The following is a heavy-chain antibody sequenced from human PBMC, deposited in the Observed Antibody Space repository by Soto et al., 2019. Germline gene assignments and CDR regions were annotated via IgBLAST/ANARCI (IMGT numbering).Heavy chain of an antibody. CDR3: AKDQGVSGAYSYGYDY. Sequence: GGSLRLDYTASGFTFSSYAMSGVRQAPGKGLEWVLALSASGGSTSYADSVKGRFTISRDNSKDTLYLQMNSLRAEDTAIYYCAKDQGVSGAYSYGYDYWGQGILVTVSS. CDR1: GFTFSSYA. CDR2: LSASGGST. V-gene: IGHV3-23*01. D-gene: IGHD5-18*01. J-gene: IGHJ4*02.